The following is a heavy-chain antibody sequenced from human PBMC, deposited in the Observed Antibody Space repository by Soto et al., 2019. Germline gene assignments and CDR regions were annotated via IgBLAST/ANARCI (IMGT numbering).Heavy chain of an antibody. CDR2: IYYSGNT. Sequence: QLQLQESGPGLVKPSETLSLTCTVSGGSISSSSYYWGWIRQPPGKGLEWIGSIYYSGNTYYNPSHNSRVTISVATPKDQFALKLSSVTAADTAVYYCARHRVVEWVDYWGQGTLVTVSS. D-gene: IGHD3-3*01. J-gene: IGHJ4*02. V-gene: IGHV4-39*01. CDR3: ARHRVVEWVDY. CDR1: GGSISSSSYY.